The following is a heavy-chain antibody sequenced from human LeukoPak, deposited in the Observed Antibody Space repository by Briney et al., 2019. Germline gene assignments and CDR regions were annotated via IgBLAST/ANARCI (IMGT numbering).Heavy chain of an antibody. Sequence: GGSLRLSCAASGFTFSSYGMNWVRQAPGKGLEWVSYISSTSSTIYYADSVKGRFTISRDTAKNSLYLQMNSLRAEDTAVYSCARGDYGDHWNYYYMDVWGKGTTVTVSS. CDR1: GFTFSSYG. CDR2: ISSTSSTI. CDR3: ARGDYGDHWNYYYMDV. D-gene: IGHD4-17*01. V-gene: IGHV3-48*01. J-gene: IGHJ6*03.